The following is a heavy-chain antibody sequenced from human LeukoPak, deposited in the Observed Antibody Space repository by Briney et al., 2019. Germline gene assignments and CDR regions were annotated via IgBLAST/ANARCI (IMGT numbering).Heavy chain of an antibody. D-gene: IGHD5-12*01. CDR2: IYYSGST. J-gene: IGHJ4*02. CDR3: ARLFGGYVVSDY. V-gene: IGHV4-59*01. CDR1: GGSISSYY. Sequence: PSETLSLTCTVSGGSISSYYWSWIRQPPGKGLEWIGYIYYSGSTNYNPSLKSRVTISVDTSKNQFSLKLSSVTAADTAVYYCARLFGGYVVSDYWGQGTLVTVSS.